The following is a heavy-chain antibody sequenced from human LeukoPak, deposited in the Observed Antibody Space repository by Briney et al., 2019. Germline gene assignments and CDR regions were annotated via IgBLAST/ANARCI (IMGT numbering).Heavy chain of an antibody. CDR3: ARGRVSRYYDSSGYYRGWFDP. CDR2: INHSGST. CDR1: GASISSSSYY. V-gene: IGHV4-39*07. Sequence: PSETLSLTCIVSGASISSSSYYWGWIRQPPGKGLEWIGEINHSGSTNYNPSLKSRVTISVATSKNQFSLKLSSVTAADTAVYYCARGRVSRYYDSSGYYRGWFDPWGQGTLVTVSS. J-gene: IGHJ5*02. D-gene: IGHD3-22*01.